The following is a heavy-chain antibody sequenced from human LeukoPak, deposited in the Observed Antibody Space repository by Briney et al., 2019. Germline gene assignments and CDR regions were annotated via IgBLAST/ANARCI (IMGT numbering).Heavy chain of an antibody. J-gene: IGHJ4*02. Sequence: SETLSLTCTVSGGSISSSSYYWSWIRQPPGKGLEWIGEINHSGSTNYNPSLKSRVTISVDTSKNQFSLKLSSVTAADTAVYYCARRSGWFGDPRWGYWGQGTLVTVSS. CDR2: INHSGST. CDR3: ARRSGWFGDPRWGY. V-gene: IGHV4-39*07. D-gene: IGHD3-10*01. CDR1: GGSISSSSYY.